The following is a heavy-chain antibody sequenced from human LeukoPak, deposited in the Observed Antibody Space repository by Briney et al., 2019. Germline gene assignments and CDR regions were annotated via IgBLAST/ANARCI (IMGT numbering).Heavy chain of an antibody. Sequence: GESLKTSCKGSGYSFTSYWIAWGHQMPGKGLEGVGIMYPGDSDTRYSTSFQGQVTISGDKSSSTAYLQWSSLKASDTAMYYCARRSSGGKDSDYCGQGTLVTAS. CDR2: MYPGDSDT. D-gene: IGHD6-19*01. J-gene: IGHJ4*02. CDR3: ARRSSGGKDSDY. CDR1: GYSFTSYW. V-gene: IGHV5-51*07.